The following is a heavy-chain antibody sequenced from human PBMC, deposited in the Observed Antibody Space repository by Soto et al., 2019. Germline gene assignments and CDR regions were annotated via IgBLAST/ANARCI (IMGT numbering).Heavy chain of an antibody. CDR1: GFAVSTSY. CDR2: IDSGGST. Sequence: VPLVESGGGLVQPGGSLRLSCAASGFAVSTSYMNWVRQAPGKGLEWVSVIDSGGSTNHADSVKGRFTISTDVSKNKLFLQMNSLRAEDTAVYYCATILTTMTPEEHVYYGLDVWGQGTTVTVSS. CDR3: ATILTTMTPEEHVYYGLDV. V-gene: IGHV3-66*01. J-gene: IGHJ6*02. D-gene: IGHD4-17*01.